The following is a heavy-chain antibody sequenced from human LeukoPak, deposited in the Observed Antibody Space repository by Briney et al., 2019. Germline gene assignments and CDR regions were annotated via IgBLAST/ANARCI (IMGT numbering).Heavy chain of an antibody. CDR3: ARDRCSSTSCHLGYYYYMDV. CDR2: IIPIFGTA. Sequence: SVKVSCKASGGTFSSYAISWVRQAPGQGLEWMGGIIPIFGTANYAQKFQGRVTITADESTSTAYMELSSLRSEDTAVYYCARDRCSSTSCHLGYYYYMDVWGKGTTVTISS. V-gene: IGHV1-69*13. J-gene: IGHJ6*03. CDR1: GGTFSSYA. D-gene: IGHD2-2*01.